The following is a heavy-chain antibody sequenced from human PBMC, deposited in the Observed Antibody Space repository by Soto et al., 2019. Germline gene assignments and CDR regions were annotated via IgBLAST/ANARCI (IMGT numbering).Heavy chain of an antibody. Sequence: KQSQTLSLTCAISGDSVSSNSAAWNWIRQSPSRGLEWLGRTYYRSKWYNDYAVSVKSRITINPDTSKNQFSLQLNSVTPEDTAVYYCARDRQAAAGTGPHNWFDPWGQGTLVTVSS. CDR2: TYYRSKWYN. CDR3: ARDRQAAAGTGPHNWFDP. D-gene: IGHD6-13*01. CDR1: GDSVSSNSAA. V-gene: IGHV6-1*01. J-gene: IGHJ5*02.